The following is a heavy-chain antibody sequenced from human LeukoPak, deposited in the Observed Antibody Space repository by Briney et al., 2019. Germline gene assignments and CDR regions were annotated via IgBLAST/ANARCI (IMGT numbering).Heavy chain of an antibody. Sequence: PGGSLRLSCAASGFTFSSYGMHWVRQAPGKGLEWVAFIRYDGSNKYYADSVKGRFTISRDNSKNTLYLQMNSLRAEDTAVYYCAREGLSLWFGELSNAFDIWGQGTMVTVSS. CDR3: AREGLSLWFGELSNAFDI. J-gene: IGHJ3*02. CDR2: IRYDGSNK. V-gene: IGHV3-30*02. CDR1: GFTFSSYG. D-gene: IGHD3-10*01.